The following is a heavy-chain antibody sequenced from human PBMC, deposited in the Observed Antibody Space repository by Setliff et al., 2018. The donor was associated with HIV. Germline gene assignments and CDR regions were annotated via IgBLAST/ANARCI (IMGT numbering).Heavy chain of an antibody. CDR2: IGTINNT. J-gene: IGHJ4*02. CDR1: GFSFSDNV. D-gene: IGHD6-6*01. Sequence: GGSLRLSCAASGFSFSDNVITWIRQAPGKGLEWVSLIGTINNTYYADSVKGRFTISRDNAKNTLYLQMNSLRVEDTAVYYCATDLNIPFRPPDDYWGQGTLVTVSS. V-gene: IGHV3-23*01. CDR3: ATDLNIPFRPPDDY.